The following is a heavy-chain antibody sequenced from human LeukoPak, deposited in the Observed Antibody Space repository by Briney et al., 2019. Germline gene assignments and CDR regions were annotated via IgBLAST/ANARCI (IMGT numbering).Heavy chain of an antibody. CDR2: MNPNSGNT. V-gene: IGHV1-8*01. CDR3: AREYDSSGYYYDY. Sequence: ASVKVSCKASGYTFTSYDINWVRQATGQGLEWMGWMNPNSGNTGYAQKFQGRVTMTRNISISTAYMELSSLRSEDTAVYYCAREYDSSGYYYDYWGQGTLVTVSS. J-gene: IGHJ4*02. D-gene: IGHD3-22*01. CDR1: GYTFTSYD.